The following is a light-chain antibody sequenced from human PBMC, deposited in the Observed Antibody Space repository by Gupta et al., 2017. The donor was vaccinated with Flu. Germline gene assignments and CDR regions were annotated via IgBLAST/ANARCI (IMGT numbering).Light chain of an antibody. CDR2: GAS. Sequence: LAPGEGGIIFCRGSRGVSGSYLNWYQQKSGKAPSLLIYGASSWASGIPERFSGSGSGTDFTLTIRRLEPEDFATYYCQQYGSSPRTFGPGTKVEIK. J-gene: IGKJ1*01. CDR1: RGVSGSY. V-gene: IGKV3-20*01. CDR3: QQYGSSPRT.